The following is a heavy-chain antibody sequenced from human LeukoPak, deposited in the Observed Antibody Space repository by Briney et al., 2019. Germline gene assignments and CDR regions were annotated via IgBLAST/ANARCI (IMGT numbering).Heavy chain of an antibody. CDR3: ARDSGAIAVAAFDY. V-gene: IGHV3-48*04. CDR1: GFTFDKYG. CDR2: ISSSGSTI. D-gene: IGHD6-19*01. Sequence: GGSLRLSCEASGFTFDKYGMSWVRQAPGKGLEWVSYISSSGSTIYYADSVKGRFTISRDNAKNSLYLQMNSLRAEDTALYYCARDSGAIAVAAFDYWGQGTLVTVSS. J-gene: IGHJ4*02.